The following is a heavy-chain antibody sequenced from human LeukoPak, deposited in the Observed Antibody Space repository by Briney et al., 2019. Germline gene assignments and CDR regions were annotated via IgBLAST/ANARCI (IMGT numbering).Heavy chain of an antibody. CDR2: IYYSGST. CDR3: ARDSHDGYYFDY. Sequence: SETLSLTCTVSGGSISSYYWSWIRQPPGKGLEWIGYIYYSGSTNYNPSLKSRVTISVDTSKNQFSLKLSSVTAADTAVYYCARDSHDGYYFDYWGQGTLVTVSS. J-gene: IGHJ4*02. V-gene: IGHV4-59*01. CDR1: GGSISSYY.